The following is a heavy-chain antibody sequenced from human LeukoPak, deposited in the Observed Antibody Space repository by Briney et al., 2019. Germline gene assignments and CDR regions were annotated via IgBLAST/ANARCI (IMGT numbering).Heavy chain of an antibody. V-gene: IGHV3-23*01. D-gene: IGHD3-3*01. CDR2: ISGSGGST. Sequence: GSLRLSCAASGFTFSSYAMSWVRQAPGKGLEWVSAISGSGGSTYYADSVKGRFTISRDNSKNTLYLQMNSLRAEDTAVYYCAKDLRDFWSGHYDYWGRGTLVTVSS. J-gene: IGHJ4*02. CDR1: GFTFSSYA. CDR3: AKDLRDFWSGHYDY.